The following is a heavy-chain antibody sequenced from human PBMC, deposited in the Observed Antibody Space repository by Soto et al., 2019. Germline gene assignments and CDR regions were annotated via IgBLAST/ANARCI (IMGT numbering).Heavy chain of an antibody. J-gene: IGHJ6*02. Sequence: ASVKVSCKASGYTFTSYYMHWVRQAPGQGLEWMGIINPSGGSTSYAQKFQGRVTMTRDTSTSTVYMELSSLRSEDTAVYYCAREGYRSSWYDLSSYYYGMDVWGQGTTVTVSS. CDR1: GYTFTSYY. CDR2: INPSGGST. D-gene: IGHD6-13*01. V-gene: IGHV1-46*01. CDR3: AREGYRSSWYDLSSYYYGMDV.